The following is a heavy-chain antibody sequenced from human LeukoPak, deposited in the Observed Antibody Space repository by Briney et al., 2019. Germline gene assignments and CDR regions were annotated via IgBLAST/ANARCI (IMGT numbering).Heavy chain of an antibody. CDR2: ISGTGATT. J-gene: IGHJ6*04. CDR3: TKGLIEMVGGGHVGVYNYFGMDV. CDR1: GFSFSTYG. Sequence: PGGSLRLSCAASGFSFSTYGMSWARQAPGKGLEWVSSISGTGATTYYADSVKGRFTISRDNSDNTLYLQLHSLRAEDTAVYYCTKGLIEMVGGGHVGVYNYFGMDVWSKGTTVTVST. D-gene: IGHD3-10*01. V-gene: IGHV3-23*01.